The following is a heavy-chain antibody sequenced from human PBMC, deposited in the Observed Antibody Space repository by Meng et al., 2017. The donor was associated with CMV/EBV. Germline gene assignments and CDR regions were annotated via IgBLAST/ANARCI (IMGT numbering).Heavy chain of an antibody. V-gene: IGHV3-48*04. CDR2: ISSSSSTI. CDR1: GFTFSSDS. CDR3: ARTTSAGGTPWYYYYYGMDV. D-gene: IGHD6-13*01. Sequence: GGSLRLSCAASGFTFSSDSMNWVRQAPGKGLEWVSYISSSSSTIYYADSVKGRFTISRDNAKNSLYLQMNSLRAEDTAVYYCARTTSAGGTPWYYYYYGMDVWGQGTTVTVSS. J-gene: IGHJ6*02.